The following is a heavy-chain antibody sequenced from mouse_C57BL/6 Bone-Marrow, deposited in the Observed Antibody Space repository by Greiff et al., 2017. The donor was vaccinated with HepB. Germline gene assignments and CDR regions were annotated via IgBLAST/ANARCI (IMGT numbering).Heavy chain of an antibody. V-gene: IGHV5-17*01. CDR1: GFTFSDYG. Sequence: EVMLVESGGGLVKPGGSLKLSCAASGFTFSDYGMHWVRQAPAKGLEWVAYISSGSSTIYYADTVKGRFTISRDNAKNTLFLQMTSLRAEDTAMYYCARDIYVDYWGQGTSVTVSS. D-gene: IGHD1-1*01. CDR3: ARDIYVDY. CDR2: ISSGSSTI. J-gene: IGHJ4*01.